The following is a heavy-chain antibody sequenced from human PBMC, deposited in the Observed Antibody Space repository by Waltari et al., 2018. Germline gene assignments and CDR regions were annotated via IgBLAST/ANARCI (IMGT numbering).Heavy chain of an antibody. D-gene: IGHD5-12*01. CDR3: ASGTAFTITGTEARPLDH. CDR2: TYYSGST. CDR1: GGSISSSSYY. Sequence: QLQLQESGPGLVKPSETLSLTCIVSGGSISSSSYYWGWIRQPPGKGLEWIGRTYYSGSTYYKPSLKSRVTISVDTSNNQFSLKLTSVTAADTAVYYCASGTAFTITGTEARPLDHWGQGTLVTVSS. J-gene: IGHJ4*02. V-gene: IGHV4-39*07.